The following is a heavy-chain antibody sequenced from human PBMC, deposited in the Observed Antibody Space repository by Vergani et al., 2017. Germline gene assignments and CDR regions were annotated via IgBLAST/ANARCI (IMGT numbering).Heavy chain of an antibody. CDR1: GGSLSSSSYY. J-gene: IGHJ4*02. V-gene: IGHV4-39*01. CDR3: ARQDCSSTSCYIVY. Sequence: QLQLQESGPGLVKPSETLSLTCTVSGGSLSSSSYYWGWIRQPPGKGLEWIGSIYYSGSTYYNPSLKSRVTISVDTSKNQFSLKLSSVTAADTAVYYCARQDCSSTSCYIVYWGQGTLVTVSS. CDR2: IYYSGST. D-gene: IGHD2-2*02.